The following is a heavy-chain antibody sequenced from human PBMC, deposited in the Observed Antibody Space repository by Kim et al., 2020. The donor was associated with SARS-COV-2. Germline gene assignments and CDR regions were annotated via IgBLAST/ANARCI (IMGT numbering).Heavy chain of an antibody. CDR3: ARVPVVVAADPHYFDY. Sequence: SETLSLTCAVYGGSFSGYYWSWIRQPPGKGLEWIGEINHSGSTNYNPSLKSRVTISVDTSKNQFSLKLSSVTAADTAVYYCARVPVVVAADPHYFDYWGQGTLVTVSS. J-gene: IGHJ4*02. V-gene: IGHV4-34*01. CDR2: INHSGST. D-gene: IGHD2-15*01. CDR1: GGSFSGYY.